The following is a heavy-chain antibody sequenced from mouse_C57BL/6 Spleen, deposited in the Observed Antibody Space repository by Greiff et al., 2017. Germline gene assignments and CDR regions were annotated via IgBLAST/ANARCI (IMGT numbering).Heavy chain of an antibody. CDR2: INPGSGGT. CDR3: AIQSNYGGYCDY. Sequence: VQLQESGAELVRPGTSVKVSCKASGYAFTNYLIEWVKQRPGQGLEWIGVINPGSGGTNYNEQFKGKATLTADKSSSTAYMQLSSLTSEDSAVYFCAIQSNYGGYCDYWGKGTTLTVSS. CDR1: GYAFTNYL. V-gene: IGHV1-54*01. J-gene: IGHJ2*01. D-gene: IGHD2-5*01.